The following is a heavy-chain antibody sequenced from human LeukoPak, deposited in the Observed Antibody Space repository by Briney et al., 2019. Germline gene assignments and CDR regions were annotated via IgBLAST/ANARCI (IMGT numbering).Heavy chain of an antibody. CDR2: IKQDGSEK. J-gene: IGHJ4*02. CDR3: ARERRFAF. Sequence: PGGSLRLSCAASGFSFSSYWISWVRQAPGKGLEWVANIKQDGSEKYYVDSVKGRFTISRDNAKNSVYLQVNSLRAEDTAVYYCARERRFAFWRQGTLVTVSS. D-gene: IGHD3-10*01. V-gene: IGHV3-7*01. CDR1: GFSFSSYW.